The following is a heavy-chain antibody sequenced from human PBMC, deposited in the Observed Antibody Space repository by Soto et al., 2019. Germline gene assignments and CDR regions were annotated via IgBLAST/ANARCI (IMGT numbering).Heavy chain of an antibody. J-gene: IGHJ6*02. CDR2: IDPSDSYT. V-gene: IGHV5-10-1*01. CDR1: GYSFTSYW. D-gene: IGHD2-2*01. Sequence: PGESLKISCKGSGYSFTSYWISWVRQMPGKGLEWMGRIDPSDSYTNYSPSFQGHVTISADKSISTAYLQWSSLKASDTAMYYCARWDCSSTSCYSMTQYYNGMDVWGQGATVTVSS. CDR3: ARWDCSSTSCYSMTQYYNGMDV.